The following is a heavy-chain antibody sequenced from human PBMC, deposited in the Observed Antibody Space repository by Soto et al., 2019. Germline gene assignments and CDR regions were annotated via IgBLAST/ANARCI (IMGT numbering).Heavy chain of an antibody. CDR1: GGSMSSYY. V-gene: IGHV4-59*08. CDR2: IYYSGST. Sequence: PSETLSLTCTVSGGSMSSYYWSWIRQPPGKGLEWIGYIYYSGSTNYNPSLKSRVTISVDTSKNQFSLKLSSVTAADTAVYYCARGDIVLVPAAPQLWFDPWCQANLVTVSS. J-gene: IGHJ5*02. D-gene: IGHD2-2*01. CDR3: ARGDIVLVPAAPQLWFDP.